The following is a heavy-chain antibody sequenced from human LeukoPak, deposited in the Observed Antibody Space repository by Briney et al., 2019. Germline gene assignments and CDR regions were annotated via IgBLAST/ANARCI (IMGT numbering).Heavy chain of an antibody. V-gene: IGHV3-23*01. D-gene: IGHD6-6*01. CDR1: GFTFSSYA. CDR3: AKGPCPSIAFDY. Sequence: GGSLRLSCAASGFTFSSYAMSWVRQAPGKGLEWVSATSGSGGSTYYADSVKGRFTISRDNSKNTLYLQMNSLRAEDTAVYYCAKGPCPSIAFDYWGQGTLVTVSS. CDR2: TSGSGGST. J-gene: IGHJ4*02.